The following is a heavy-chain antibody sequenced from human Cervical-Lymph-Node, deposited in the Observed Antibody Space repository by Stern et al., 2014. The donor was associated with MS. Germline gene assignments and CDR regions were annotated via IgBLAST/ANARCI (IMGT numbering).Heavy chain of an antibody. D-gene: IGHD3-16*02. CDR1: GLTFKAYA. V-gene: IGHV3-9*01. J-gene: IGHJ4*02. CDR2: VSWNSGSI. CDR3: AKELSPVGAVIGTLDS. Sequence: EVQLVESGGGLEQPGRSLRLSCTASGLTFKAYAMHWVRQAPGKGLEWVSGVSWNSGSIGYADSVKGRFIISRDNAKNSLYLQMNSLRAEDTAFYYCAKELSPVGAVIGTLDSWGQGTLVTVSS.